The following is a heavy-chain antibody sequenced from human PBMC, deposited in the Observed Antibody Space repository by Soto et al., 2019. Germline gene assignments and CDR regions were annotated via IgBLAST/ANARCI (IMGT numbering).Heavy chain of an antibody. J-gene: IGHJ4*02. D-gene: IGHD5-18*01. CDR2: ISSSSSYI. CDR3: ARDQPGYSYGYGLGY. V-gene: IGHV3-21*01. Sequence: EVQLVESGGGLVKPGGSLRLSCAASGFSFSSYSMNWVRQAPGKGLEWASSISSSSSYIYYADSVKGRFTISRDNAKNSLYLQMNSLRVEDTAVYYCARDQPGYSYGYGLGYWGQGTLVTVSS. CDR1: GFSFSSYS.